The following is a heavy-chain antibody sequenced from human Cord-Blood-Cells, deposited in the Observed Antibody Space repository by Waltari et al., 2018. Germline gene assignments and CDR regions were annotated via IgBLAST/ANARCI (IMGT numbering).Heavy chain of an antibody. CDR1: GDSVSSNSAA. V-gene: IGHV6-1*01. CDR3: ARDQLGRDDAVDI. CDR2: TSYRSKWYN. Sequence: QVQLQQSGPGLVKPSQTLSLTCAISGDSVSSNSAAWNWIRQSPSRGLEWLGRTSYRSKWYNDYGISVKSRITINPGTAKNQFSLQLNSVTPEETAVYYCARDQLGRDDAVDIWGQGTMVTVSS. J-gene: IGHJ3*02. D-gene: IGHD6-13*01.